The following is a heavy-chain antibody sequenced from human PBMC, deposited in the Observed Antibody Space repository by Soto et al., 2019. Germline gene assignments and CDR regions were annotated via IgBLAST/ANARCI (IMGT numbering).Heavy chain of an antibody. J-gene: IGHJ2*01. CDR3: ARVVYCSSTSCSLGWYFDL. V-gene: IGHV1-18*01. Sequence: ASVKVSCKASGYTFTSYGISWVRQAPGQGPEWMGWISAYNGNTNYAQKLQGRVTMTTDTSTGTAYMELRSLRSDDTAVYYCARVVYCSSTSCSLGWYFDLWGRGTLVTVSS. CDR1: GYTFTSYG. CDR2: ISAYNGNT. D-gene: IGHD2-2*01.